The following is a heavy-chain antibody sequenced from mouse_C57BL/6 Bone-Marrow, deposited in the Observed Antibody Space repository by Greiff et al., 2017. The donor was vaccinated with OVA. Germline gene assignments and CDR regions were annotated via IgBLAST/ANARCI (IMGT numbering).Heavy chain of an antibody. V-gene: IGHV5-9-1*02. CDR3: TRDRVTTVGATPHWYFDV. Sequence: EVKLMESGEGLVKPGGSLKLSCAASGFTFSSYAMSWVRQTPEKRLEWVAYISSGGDYIYYADTVKGRFTISRDNARNTLYLQMSSLKSEDTAMYYCTRDRVTTVGATPHWYFDVWGTGTTVTVSS. D-gene: IGHD1-1*01. J-gene: IGHJ1*03. CDR2: ISSGGDYI. CDR1: GFTFSSYA.